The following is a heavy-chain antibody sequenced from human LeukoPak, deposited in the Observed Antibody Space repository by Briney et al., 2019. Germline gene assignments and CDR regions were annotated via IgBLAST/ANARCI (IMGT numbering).Heavy chain of an antibody. V-gene: IGHV3-48*03. J-gene: IGHJ3*02. CDR1: GFTFSSYE. CDR2: ISSSGTTM. CDR3: ARKGQWLVRGIFDI. D-gene: IGHD6-19*01. Sequence: AGGSLRLSCAASGFTFSSYEMNWVRQAPGKGLEWVSSISSSGTTMFYADSLKGRFTISRDNAKNSLYLQMNSLRAEDTAVYYCARKGQWLVRGIFDIWGQGTVVTVSS.